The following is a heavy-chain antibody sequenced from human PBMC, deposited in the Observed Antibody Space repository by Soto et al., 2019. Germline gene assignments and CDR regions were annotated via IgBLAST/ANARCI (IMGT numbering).Heavy chain of an antibody. V-gene: IGHV1-2*02. Sequence: GASVKVSCKASGYTFTGYYMHWVRQAPGQGLEWMGWINPNSGGTNYAQKFQGRVTMTRDTSISTAYMELSRLRSDDTAVYYCARDQVGAIFGHYYYYYGMDVWGQGTTVTVSS. CDR2: INPNSGGT. J-gene: IGHJ6*02. CDR1: GYTFTGYY. CDR3: ARDQVGAIFGHYYYYYGMDV. D-gene: IGHD3-3*01.